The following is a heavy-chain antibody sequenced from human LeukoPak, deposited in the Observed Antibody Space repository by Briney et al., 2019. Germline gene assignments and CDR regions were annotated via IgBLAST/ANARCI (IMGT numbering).Heavy chain of an antibody. CDR3: ARHGDYCFDL. CDR2: IKQDGTSK. V-gene: IGHV3-7*02. D-gene: IGHD2-21*01. Sequence: GGSLTLSCAASGFTFSRSWMGWVRQAPGKGLEWVANIKQDGTSKYYVDSVMGRFTISRDNAENSVYLQMNSLSAGDTAVYYCARHGDYCFDLWGPGTQVTVSS. J-gene: IGHJ4*02. CDR1: GFTFSRSW.